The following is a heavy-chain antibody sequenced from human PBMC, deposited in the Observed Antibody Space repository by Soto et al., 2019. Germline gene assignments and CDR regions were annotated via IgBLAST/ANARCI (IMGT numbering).Heavy chain of an antibody. D-gene: IGHD3-16*01. V-gene: IGHV1-2*02. J-gene: IGHJ4*02. CDR2: INSVSGGT. CDR1: GNTHTIYF. Sequence: QVQLVQSGAEVKQPGASVRVSCKASGNTHTIYFIHWLRQAPGQGLEWMGWINSVSGGTNYAPRFRARVSMTRDTSSATAFMDLSGLRSDDTAVYYCARGGSYYAHWGQGTLVTVSS. CDR3: ARGGSYYAH.